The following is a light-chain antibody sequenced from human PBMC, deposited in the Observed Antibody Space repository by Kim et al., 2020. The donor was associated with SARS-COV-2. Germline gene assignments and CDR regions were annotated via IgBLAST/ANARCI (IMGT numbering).Light chain of an antibody. CDR2: DGF. CDR1: QSVGNY. V-gene: IGKV3-11*01. J-gene: IGKJ5*01. CDR3: QQRRNWPPLT. Sequence: PGERASLSCRASQSVGNYLAWYQQRPGQAPRLLIYDGFYRATGVPARFSGSGSGTDFTLTISSLEPEDFAVYYCQQRRNWPPLTFGQGTRLEIK.